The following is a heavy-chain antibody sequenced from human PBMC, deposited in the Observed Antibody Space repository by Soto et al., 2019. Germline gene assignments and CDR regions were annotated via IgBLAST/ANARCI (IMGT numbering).Heavy chain of an antibody. Sequence: ASVKVSCKASGYTFTNYYMQWLRQAPGQGLEWMGWMNPRSGGSKYAQAFQDRVTMTRDASISTAYMEMTSLRHGDTAVYFCARSDDSTSYPLDLWGPGTLVTV. CDR2: MNPRSGGS. J-gene: IGHJ5*02. D-gene: IGHD4-4*01. V-gene: IGHV1-2*02. CDR3: ARSDDSTSYPLDL. CDR1: GYTFTNYY.